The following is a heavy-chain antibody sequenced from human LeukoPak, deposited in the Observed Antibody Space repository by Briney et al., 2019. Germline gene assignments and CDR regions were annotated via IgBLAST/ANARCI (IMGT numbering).Heavy chain of an antibody. CDR3: AKYLRATVTTRDAFDI. J-gene: IGHJ3*02. V-gene: IGHV3-23*01. Sequence: PGGSLRLSCAASGFTFSIYAMRWLREAPGKGLEWVSAICCCCYSTYYADSVNGRFTISRDNSKNTLYLQMNSLRAEDTAVYYCAKYLRATVTTRDAFDIWGQGTMVTVSS. CDR2: ICCCCYST. D-gene: IGHD4-17*01. CDR1: GFTFSIYA.